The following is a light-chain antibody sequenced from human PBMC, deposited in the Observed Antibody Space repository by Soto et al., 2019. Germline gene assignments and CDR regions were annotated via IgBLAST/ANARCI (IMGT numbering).Light chain of an antibody. Sequence: EIVLTQAPGTLSLSPGERATLSCRASQSISNSYLAWYQQKPGQAPRLLVYGASSRATGIPDRFSGSGSGTDFTLPISKLEPEDFAMYYCQQYGSSRFTFGPGTKVDVK. CDR3: QQYGSSRFT. CDR1: QSISNSY. J-gene: IGKJ3*01. CDR2: GAS. V-gene: IGKV3-20*01.